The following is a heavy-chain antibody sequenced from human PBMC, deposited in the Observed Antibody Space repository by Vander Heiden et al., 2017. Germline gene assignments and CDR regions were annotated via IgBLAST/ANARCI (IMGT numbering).Heavy chain of an antibody. Sequence: QVQLVESGGGVVQPGRSLRLSCAAYGFSFSTDGMHWVRQAPGKGLEWVAVIWYDGSNKYYADSVKGRFTLSRDNSKNALYLQMNSLRAEDTAVYYCARWRTGDYFDYWGQGTLVTVSS. V-gene: IGHV3-33*01. CDR2: IWYDGSNK. D-gene: IGHD3-10*01. CDR1: GFSFSTDG. CDR3: ARWRTGDYFDY. J-gene: IGHJ4*02.